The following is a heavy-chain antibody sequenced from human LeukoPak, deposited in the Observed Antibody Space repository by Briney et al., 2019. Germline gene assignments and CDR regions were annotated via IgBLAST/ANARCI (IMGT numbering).Heavy chain of an antibody. J-gene: IGHJ4*02. Sequence: PGGSLRLSCAASGFTVSSNYMSWVRQAPGKGLEWVSVIYTGGSTYYADSVKGRFTISRDNSKNTLYLQMNSLRAEDTAVYYCAKDISGYYRPFDYWGQGTLVTVSS. D-gene: IGHD3-22*01. CDR1: GFTVSSNY. V-gene: IGHV3-53*01. CDR3: AKDISGYYRPFDY. CDR2: IYTGGST.